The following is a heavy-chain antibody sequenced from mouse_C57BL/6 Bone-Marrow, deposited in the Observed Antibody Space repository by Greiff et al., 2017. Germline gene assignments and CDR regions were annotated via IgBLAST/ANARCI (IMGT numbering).Heavy chain of an antibody. Sequence: EVKLVESGTVLARPGASVKMSCKTSGYTITSYWMHWVKQRPGQGLEWIGAIYPGNSDTSYNQKFKGKAKMTAVTSASTAYMALSSLINKDAAVNYCSPLCCYGKGDYWGQGTTLTVSS. D-gene: IGHD1-1*01. CDR2: IYPGNSDT. J-gene: IGHJ2*01. CDR3: SPLCCYGKGDY. CDR1: GYTITSYW. V-gene: IGHV1-5*01.